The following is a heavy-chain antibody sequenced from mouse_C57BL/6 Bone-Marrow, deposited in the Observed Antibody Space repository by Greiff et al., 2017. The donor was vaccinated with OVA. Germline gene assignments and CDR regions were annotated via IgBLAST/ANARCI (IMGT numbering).Heavy chain of an antibody. CDR2: ISYDGSN. J-gene: IGHJ4*01. CDR1: GYSITSGYY. CDR3: ARKGLLGMDY. V-gene: IGHV3-6*01. Sequence: VQLKESGPGLVKPSQSLSLTCSVTGYSITSGYYWNWIRQFPGNKLEWMGYISYDGSNNYNPSLKNRISITRDTSKNQFFLKLNSVTTEDTATYYCARKGLLGMDYWGQGTSVTVSS. D-gene: IGHD2-3*01.